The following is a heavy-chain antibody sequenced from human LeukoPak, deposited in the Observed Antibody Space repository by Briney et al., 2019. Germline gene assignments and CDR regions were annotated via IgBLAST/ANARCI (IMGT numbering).Heavy chain of an antibody. CDR2: ISHTGST. Sequence: SETLSLTCTVSGASVIGHYWSWVRQSPEKGLEWIGYISHTGSTNYNPFLKSRVTMSFDTSKKQFSLRLNSVTAADTAIYYCARDQISINALDIWGQGTLVTVSS. J-gene: IGHJ3*02. CDR3: ARDQISINALDI. V-gene: IGHV4-59*02. CDR1: GASVIGHY. D-gene: IGHD3-10*01.